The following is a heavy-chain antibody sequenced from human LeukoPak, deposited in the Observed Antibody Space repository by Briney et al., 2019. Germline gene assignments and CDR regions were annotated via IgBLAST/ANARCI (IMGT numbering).Heavy chain of an antibody. J-gene: IGHJ4*02. D-gene: IGHD1-14*01. V-gene: IGHV3-23*01. CDR3: AKLYGSSRNLDY. CDR1: GFSFSSYA. Sequence: GGSLRLSCAASGFSFSSYAMSWIRQAPGKGLEWVSTISASGGTTYYADSVKGRFTISRDTSKNTLYLQMNSLRAEDTAVYYCAKLYGSSRNLDYWGQGTLVTVSS. CDR2: ISASGGTT.